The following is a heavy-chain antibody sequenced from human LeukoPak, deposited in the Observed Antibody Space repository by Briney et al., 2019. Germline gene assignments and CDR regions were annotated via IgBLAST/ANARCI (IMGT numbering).Heavy chain of an antibody. CDR3: ARDSPGIAAAGPK. CDR2: ISAYNDNT. CDR1: GGTFSSYA. Sequence: ASVKVSCKASGGTFSSYAISWVRQAPGQGLEWMGWISAYNDNTNYAQKLQGRVTMTTDTSTSTAYMELRSLRSDDTAVYYCARDSPGIAAAGPKWGQGTLVTVSS. D-gene: IGHD6-13*01. J-gene: IGHJ4*02. V-gene: IGHV1-18*01.